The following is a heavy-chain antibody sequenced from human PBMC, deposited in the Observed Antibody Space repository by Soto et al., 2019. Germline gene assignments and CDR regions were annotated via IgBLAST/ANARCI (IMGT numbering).Heavy chain of an antibody. CDR2: ISGGGDTT. J-gene: IGHJ4*02. V-gene: IGHV3-23*01. Sequence: EVQLLESGGGLVQPGGSLRLSCAASGFTFNNYAMTWVRQAPGKGLEWVSAISGGGDTTSYADSVKGRFTVSRDGSQDTVDLPVGSLRAEDTALYYCAKGRGGSGSLTPRVDFWGQGTLVTVSS. CDR3: AKGRGGSGSLTPRVDF. CDR1: GFTFNNYA. D-gene: IGHD3-10*01.